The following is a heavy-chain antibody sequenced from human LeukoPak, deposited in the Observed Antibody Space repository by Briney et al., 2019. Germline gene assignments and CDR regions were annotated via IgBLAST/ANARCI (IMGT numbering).Heavy chain of an antibody. Sequence: GASVKVSCKASGYTFTSYGISWVRQAPGQGLEWMGWISAYNGNTNYAQKLQDRVTMTTDTSTSTAYMELRSLRSDDTAVYYCARDSRWLQLIAYYFDYWGQGTLVTVSS. CDR2: ISAYNGNT. CDR1: GYTFTSYG. CDR3: ARDSRWLQLIAYYFDY. D-gene: IGHD5-24*01. J-gene: IGHJ4*02. V-gene: IGHV1-18*01.